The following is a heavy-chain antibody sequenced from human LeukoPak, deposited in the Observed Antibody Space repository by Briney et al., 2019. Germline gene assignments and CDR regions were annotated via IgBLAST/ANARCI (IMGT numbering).Heavy chain of an antibody. CDR1: GGSFSGYY. D-gene: IGHD3-10*01. J-gene: IGHJ4*02. Sequence: SETLSLACAVYGGSFSGYYWSWIRQPPGKGLEWIGSIYYSGSTYYNSSLKSRVTISVDTSKNQFSLKLSSVTAADTAVYYCARQMPYYYGSGSYCFDYWGQGTLVTVSS. V-gene: IGHV4-34*01. CDR2: IYYSGST. CDR3: ARQMPYYYGSGSYCFDY.